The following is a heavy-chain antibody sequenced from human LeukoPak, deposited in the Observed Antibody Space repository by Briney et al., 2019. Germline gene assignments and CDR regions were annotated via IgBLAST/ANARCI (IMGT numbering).Heavy chain of an antibody. Sequence: GSLRLSRAASGFTFSSYSMNWVRQAPGKGLEWVSSISSSSSYIYYADSVKGRFTISRDNAKNSLYLQMNSLRAEDTAVYYCARDIVAAAGTIDYWGQGTLVTVSS. D-gene: IGHD6-13*01. CDR2: ISSSSSYI. V-gene: IGHV3-21*01. J-gene: IGHJ4*02. CDR1: GFTFSSYS. CDR3: ARDIVAAAGTIDY.